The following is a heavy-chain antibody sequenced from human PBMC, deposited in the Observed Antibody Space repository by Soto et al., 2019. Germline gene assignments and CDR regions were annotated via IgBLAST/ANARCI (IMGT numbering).Heavy chain of an antibody. CDR3: ASHDFWSGYHLSDYYGMDV. CDR2: MYYSGST. V-gene: IGHV4-39*01. CDR1: GGSISSSSYY. J-gene: IGHJ6*02. D-gene: IGHD3-3*01. Sequence: DTLSLTGTVSGGSISSSSYYWGWIRQPPGKGLEWNGSMYYSGSTHYNPSLKSRVTISVETSKTQFSLKLSSVTAADTVVYYCASHDFWSGYHLSDYYGMDVWGQGTTVTVSS.